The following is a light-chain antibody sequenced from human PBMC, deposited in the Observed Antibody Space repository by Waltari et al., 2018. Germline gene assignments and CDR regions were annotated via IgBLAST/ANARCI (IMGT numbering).Light chain of an antibody. CDR2: GAS. V-gene: IGKV3-20*01. CDR1: QSDGSRY. CDR3: QQYNNSPWT. Sequence: EIVLTQSPGPLSLSPGERATLSCRASQSDGSRYLAWYQQKAGQAPRLLISGASNRATGIPDRFSGSGSGTDFTLTISGLEPEDFAVYYCQQYNNSPWTFGQGTKVEIK. J-gene: IGKJ1*01.